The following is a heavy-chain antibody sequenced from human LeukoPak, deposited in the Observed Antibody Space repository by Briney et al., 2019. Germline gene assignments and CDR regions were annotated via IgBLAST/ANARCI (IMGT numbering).Heavy chain of an antibody. CDR3: ARGRYCSDGSCYLDY. CDR2: IYYSGST. V-gene: IGHV4-59*01. D-gene: IGHD2-15*01. J-gene: IGHJ4*02. CDR1: GGSIIAFY. Sequence: SETLSLTCTVSGGSIIAFYWSWIRQPPGKGLEWIGYIYYSGSTNYTPSLKSRVTMSVDTPKNQFSLKLSSVTAADTAVYYCARGRYCSDGSCYLDYWGQGTLVTVSS.